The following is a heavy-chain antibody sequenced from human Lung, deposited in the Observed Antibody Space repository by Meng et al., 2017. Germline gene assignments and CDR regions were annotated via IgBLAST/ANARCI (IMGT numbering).Heavy chain of an antibody. CDR2: IHHSGST. CDR3: ARGYYSDSH. V-gene: IGHV4-4*02. Sequence: QVQLQESAPGLVKPSRTLSLTCAVSGASIDTDNWWTWVRQSPGKRLEWIGEIHHSGSTNYNPSLKSRVILSVDKSKNQFTLKVNSVTAADTAVYYCARGYYSDSHWGQGTLVTVSS. CDR1: GASIDTDNW. J-gene: IGHJ4*02. D-gene: IGHD3-22*01.